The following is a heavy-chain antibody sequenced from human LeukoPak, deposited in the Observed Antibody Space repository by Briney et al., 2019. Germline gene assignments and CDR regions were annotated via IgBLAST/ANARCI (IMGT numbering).Heavy chain of an antibody. CDR3: ARVRGDYGGNPNDY. V-gene: IGHV3-7*01. CDR2: IKQDGSEK. Sequence: GGSLRLSCAASGFTFSSYWMSWVRQAPGKGLEWVANIKQDGSEKYYVDSVKGRFTISRDNAKNSLYLQMNSLRAEDTAVYYCARVRGDYGGNPNDYWGQGTLVTVSS. CDR1: GFTFSSYW. D-gene: IGHD4-23*01. J-gene: IGHJ4*02.